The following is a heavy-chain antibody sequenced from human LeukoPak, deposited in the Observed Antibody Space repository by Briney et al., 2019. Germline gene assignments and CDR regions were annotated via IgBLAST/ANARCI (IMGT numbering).Heavy chain of an antibody. Sequence: PSETLPLTCTVSGGSISSYYWGWIRQPAGKGLEWIGRIYTSGSTNYNPSLKSRVTMSVDTSKNQFSLKLSSVTAADTAVYYCATGVVPAAMDEYYYYYGMDVWGQGTTVTISS. D-gene: IGHD2-2*01. CDR3: ATGVVPAAMDEYYYYYGMDV. CDR1: GGSISSYY. V-gene: IGHV4-4*07. J-gene: IGHJ6*02. CDR2: IYTSGST.